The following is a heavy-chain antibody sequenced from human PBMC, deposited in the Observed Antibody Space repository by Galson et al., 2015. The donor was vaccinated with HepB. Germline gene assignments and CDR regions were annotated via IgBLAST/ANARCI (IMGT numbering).Heavy chain of an antibody. CDR1: GFTFSSYA. Sequence: SLRLSCAASGFTFSSYAMHWVRQAPGKGLEYVSAISSNGGSTYYADSVKGRFTISRDNSKNTLYLQMSSLRAEDTAVYYCVVRDSGYEIVPFDYWGQGTLVTVSS. D-gene: IGHD5-12*01. J-gene: IGHJ4*02. CDR2: ISSNGGST. CDR3: VVRDSGYEIVPFDY. V-gene: IGHV3-64D*06.